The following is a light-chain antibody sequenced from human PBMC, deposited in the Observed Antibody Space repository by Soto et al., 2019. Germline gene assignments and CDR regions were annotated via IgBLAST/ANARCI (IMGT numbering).Light chain of an antibody. CDR1: SSDVGSYNL. Sequence: QSVLTQPASVSGSPGQSITISCTGTSSDVGSYNLVSWYQQHPGKAPKLMIYEVSNRPSGVSNRFSGSKSGNTASLTISGLQAEDEADYYCSSYTSSITYVFGTGTKVTVL. V-gene: IGLV2-14*02. J-gene: IGLJ1*01. CDR3: SSYTSSITYV. CDR2: EVS.